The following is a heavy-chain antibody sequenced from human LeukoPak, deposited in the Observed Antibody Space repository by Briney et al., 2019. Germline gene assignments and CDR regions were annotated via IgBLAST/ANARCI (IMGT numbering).Heavy chain of an antibody. CDR3: ARENQATTVTTKGVDY. Sequence: GGSLRLSCAASGFTVFNYWMSWVRQAPGKGLEWVANINLDGSQKYYVDSLKGRFTISRDNAKNSLYLQMNSLRAEDTAVYYCARENQATTVTTKGVDYWGQGTLVTVSS. V-gene: IGHV3-7*03. J-gene: IGHJ4*02. CDR2: INLDGSQK. D-gene: IGHD4-17*01. CDR1: GFTVFNYW.